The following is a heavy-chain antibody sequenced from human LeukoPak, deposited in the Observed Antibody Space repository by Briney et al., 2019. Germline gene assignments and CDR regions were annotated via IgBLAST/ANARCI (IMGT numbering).Heavy chain of an antibody. V-gene: IGHV4-59*01. CDR2: IYYSGST. CDR1: GGSISNYY. Sequence: SETLSLACTVSGGSISNYYWSWIRQPPGKGLEWIGYIYYSGSTNYNPSLKSRVTISVDTSKNQFSLKLSSVTAADTAVYYCARGSSSGWYGVFDYWGQGTLVTVSS. CDR3: ARGSSSGWYGVFDY. D-gene: IGHD6-19*01. J-gene: IGHJ4*02.